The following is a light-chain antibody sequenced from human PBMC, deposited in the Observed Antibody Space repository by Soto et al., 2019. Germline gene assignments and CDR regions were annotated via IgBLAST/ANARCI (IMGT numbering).Light chain of an antibody. V-gene: IGLV2-14*01. Sequence: QSVLTQPASVSGSPGQSITISCSGTSSDVGGYNYVSWYQQHPGKAPKLMIYEVNNRPSGVSNRFSGSKSGNTASLTISGLQAADEADYHCSSYTSSSTLVFGGGTKLTVL. CDR3: SSYTSSSTLV. CDR1: SSDVGGYNY. J-gene: IGLJ2*01. CDR2: EVN.